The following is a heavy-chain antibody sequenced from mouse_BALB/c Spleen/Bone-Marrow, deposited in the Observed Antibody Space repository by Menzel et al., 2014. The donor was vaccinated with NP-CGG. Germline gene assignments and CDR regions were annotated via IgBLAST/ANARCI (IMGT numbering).Heavy chain of an antibody. V-gene: IGHV1-69*02. CDR3: TRYGNSHYYAVDY. Sequence: QVQLQQPGAELVRPGASVKLSCRASGYTFTSYWINWVKQRPGQGLEWIGNIYPSDTYTNYNQRFKDKAILTVDKSSSTAYMQLSSPTSEDSAVYYCTRYGNSHYYAVDYWGQGTSVTVSS. CDR2: IYPSDTYT. CDR1: GYTFTSYW. J-gene: IGHJ4*01. D-gene: IGHD1-1*01.